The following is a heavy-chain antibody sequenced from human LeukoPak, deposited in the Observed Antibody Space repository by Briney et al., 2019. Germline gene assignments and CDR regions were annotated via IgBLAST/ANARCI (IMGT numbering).Heavy chain of an antibody. J-gene: IGHJ4*02. CDR2: INHSGST. CDR3: ARGNIGPYYFDY. Sequence: SETLSLTRAVYGGSFSGYYWSWIRQPPGKGLEWIGEINHSGSTNYNPSLKSRVTISVDTSKNQFSLKLSSVTAADTAAYYCARGNIGPYYFDYWGQGTLVTVSS. V-gene: IGHV4-34*01. CDR1: GGSFSGYY. D-gene: IGHD2/OR15-2a*01.